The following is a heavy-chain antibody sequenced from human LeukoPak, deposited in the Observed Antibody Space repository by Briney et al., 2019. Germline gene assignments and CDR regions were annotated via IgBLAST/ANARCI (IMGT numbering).Heavy chain of an antibody. J-gene: IGHJ5*02. V-gene: IGHV1-69*04. CDR1: GGTFSSYA. CDR3: ASEPEYCSSTSCYSWFDP. CDR2: IIPIFGIA. D-gene: IGHD2-2*02. Sequence: ASVKVSCKASGGTFSSYAISWVRQAPGQGLEWMGRIIPIFGIANYAQKFQSRVTITADKSTSTAYMELSSLRSEDTAVYYCASEPEYCSSTSCYSWFDPWGQGTLVTVSS.